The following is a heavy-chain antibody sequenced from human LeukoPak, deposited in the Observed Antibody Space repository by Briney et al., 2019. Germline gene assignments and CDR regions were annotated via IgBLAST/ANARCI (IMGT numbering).Heavy chain of an antibody. CDR3: ARHLTTVVPNTAFDI. V-gene: IGHV5-10-1*01. J-gene: IGHJ3*02. D-gene: IGHD4-23*01. CDR1: GYSFTSYW. CDR2: IDPSDSYT. Sequence: GESLKISCKGSGYSFTSYWISWVCQMPGKGLEWMGRIDPSDSYTNYSPSFQGHVTISADKSISTAYLQWSSLKASDTAMYYCARHLTTVVPNTAFDIWGQGTMVTVSS.